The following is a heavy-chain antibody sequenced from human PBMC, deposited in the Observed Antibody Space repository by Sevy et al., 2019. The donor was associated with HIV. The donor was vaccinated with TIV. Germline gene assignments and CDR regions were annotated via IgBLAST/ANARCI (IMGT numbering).Heavy chain of an antibody. CDR3: AVYHSMGWGVIPIDI. V-gene: IGHV4-34*01. CDR1: GESFSGHY. CDR2: VTESGKT. D-gene: IGHD3-10*01. Sequence: SETLSLTCAVYGESFSGHYWTWIRQPPGKGLEWIGEVTESGKTIYKSSLKRRVTISVDTSRNEFTLYLYSVTAADTALYYCAVYHSMGWGVIPIDIWGPGTLVTVSS. J-gene: IGHJ4*02.